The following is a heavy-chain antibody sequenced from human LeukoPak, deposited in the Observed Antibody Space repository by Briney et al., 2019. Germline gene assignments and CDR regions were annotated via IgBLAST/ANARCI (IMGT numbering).Heavy chain of an antibody. CDR1: GFTFSSYW. CDR2: IKQDGSEK. Sequence: GGSLRLSCAASGFTFSSYWMSWVRQAPGKGLEWVANIKQDGSEKYYVDSVKGRFTISRDNAKNSLYLQMNSLRAEDTAVYYWARPLGRIAAFNDYWGQGTLVTVSS. V-gene: IGHV3-7*01. CDR3: ARPLGRIAAFNDY. D-gene: IGHD6-13*01. J-gene: IGHJ4*02.